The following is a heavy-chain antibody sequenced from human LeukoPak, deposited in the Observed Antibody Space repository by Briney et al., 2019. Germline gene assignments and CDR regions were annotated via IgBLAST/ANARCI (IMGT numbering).Heavy chain of an antibody. V-gene: IGHV3-23*01. J-gene: IGHJ4*02. CDR2: ISGSGAST. Sequence: PGGSLRISCGASGFTFNNYAMSWVRQAPGRGLEWVSAISGSGASTFYADSVKGRFTISRDNSKNTLYLQMNSLRAEDTAVYYCAKDRGANYWGQGTLVTVSS. CDR1: GFTFNNYA. CDR3: AKDRGANY.